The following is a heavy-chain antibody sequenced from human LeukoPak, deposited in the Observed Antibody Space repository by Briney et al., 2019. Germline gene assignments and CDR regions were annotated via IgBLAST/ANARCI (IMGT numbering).Heavy chain of an antibody. J-gene: IGHJ4*02. CDR3: ARAYYVNYSGPEVLDY. CDR1: GYTFTVYY. D-gene: IGHD3-16*01. Sequence: ASVKVSCKASGYTFTVYYMHWVRQAPGQGLEWMAWINPNSGGTNYAQKFQGRVTMTRDTSISTAYMELNRLRSDDTAVYYCARAYYVNYSGPEVLDYWGQGTLVTVSS. V-gene: IGHV1-2*02. CDR2: INPNSGGT.